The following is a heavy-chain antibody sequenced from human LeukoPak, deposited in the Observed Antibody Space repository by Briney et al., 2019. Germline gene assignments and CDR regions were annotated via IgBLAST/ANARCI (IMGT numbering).Heavy chain of an antibody. CDR1: GHTFTSYG. Sequence: SVKVSCKASGHTFTSYGISWVRQAPGQGLEWMGGIIPIFGTANYAQKFQGRVTITADESTSTAYMELSSLRSEDTAVYYCARDGWYISYMDVWGKGTTVTVSS. D-gene: IGHD6-19*01. CDR3: ARDGWYISYMDV. J-gene: IGHJ6*03. V-gene: IGHV1-69*13. CDR2: IIPIFGTA.